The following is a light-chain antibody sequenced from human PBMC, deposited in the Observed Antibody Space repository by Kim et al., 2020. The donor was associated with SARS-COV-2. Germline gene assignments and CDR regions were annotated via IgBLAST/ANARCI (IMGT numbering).Light chain of an antibody. CDR1: SDHTTYA. CDR2: LDSDGRH. J-gene: IGLJ2*01. Sequence: ASVKLTCTLSSDHTTYAIAWHQQQPDKGPRYLMKLDSDGRHIKGDGIPYRFSGSSSGPERFLIISSLQSEDEADYYCQTWDTGTVVFGGGTKVTVL. V-gene: IGLV4-69*01. CDR3: QTWDTGTVV.